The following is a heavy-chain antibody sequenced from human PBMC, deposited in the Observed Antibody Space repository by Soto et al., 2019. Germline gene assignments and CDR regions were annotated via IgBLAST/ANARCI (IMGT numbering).Heavy chain of an antibody. CDR2: ISSSSSTI. J-gene: IGHJ6*02. CDR1: GFTFSSYS. V-gene: IGHV3-48*02. Sequence: GSLRLSCAASGFTFSSYSMNWVRQAPGKGLEWVSYISSSSSTIYYADSVKGRFTISRDNAKNSLYLQMNSLRDEDTAVYYCARDCVLVPAAQGKGYYYYGMDVWGQGTTVTVSS. D-gene: IGHD2-2*01. CDR3: ARDCVLVPAAQGKGYYYYGMDV.